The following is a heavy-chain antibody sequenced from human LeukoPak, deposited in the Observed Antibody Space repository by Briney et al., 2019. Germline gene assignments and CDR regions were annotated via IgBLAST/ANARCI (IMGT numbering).Heavy chain of an antibody. V-gene: IGHV4-61*02. D-gene: IGHD3-9*01. CDR3: ARAALRYGSAFRFMDV. CDR1: GGSISSGSYY. CDR2: IYTSGST. J-gene: IGHJ6*03. Sequence: SETLSLTCTVSGGSISSGSYYWSWIRQPAGKGLDWIGRIYTSGSTNYNPSLKSRVTISVDTSKNQFSLKLSSVTAADTAVYYRARAALRYGSAFRFMDVWGKGTTVTVSS.